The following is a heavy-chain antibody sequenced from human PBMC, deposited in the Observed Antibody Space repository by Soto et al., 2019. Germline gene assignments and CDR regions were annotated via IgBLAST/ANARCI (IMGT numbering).Heavy chain of an antibody. Sequence: GASVKSSCKASGYTFTGYYMHWVRQAPGQGLEWMGWINPNSGGTNYAQKFQGWVTMTRDTSISTAYMELSRLRSDDTAVYYCARDAGSSWDYYYYYMDVWDKGTTVTVSS. CDR3: ARDAGSSWDYYYYYMDV. CDR1: GYTFTGYY. J-gene: IGHJ6*03. D-gene: IGHD6-13*01. CDR2: INPNSGGT. V-gene: IGHV1-2*04.